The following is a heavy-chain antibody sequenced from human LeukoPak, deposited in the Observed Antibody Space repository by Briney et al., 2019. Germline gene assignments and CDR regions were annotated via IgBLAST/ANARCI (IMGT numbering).Heavy chain of an antibody. CDR1: GGSISSGSYY. J-gene: IGHJ5*02. V-gene: IGHV4-61*02. CDR2: IYTSGST. CDR3: ARDTSSGYYYDSSGLNWSDP. D-gene: IGHD3-22*01. Sequence: SQTLSLTCTVSGGSISSGSYYWSWIRQPAGKGLEWIGRIYTSGSTNYNPSLKSRVTISVDTSKNQFSLKLSSVTAADTAVYYCARDTSSGYYYDSSGLNWSDPWGQGTLVTVSS.